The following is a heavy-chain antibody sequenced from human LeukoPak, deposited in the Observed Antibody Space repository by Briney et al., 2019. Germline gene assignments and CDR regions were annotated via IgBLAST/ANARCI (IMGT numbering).Heavy chain of an antibody. CDR2: IYYSGST. J-gene: IGHJ2*01. CDR3: ARDGHPPVSFRQLGWGLSYWYFDL. V-gene: IGHV4-59*01. D-gene: IGHD7-27*01. CDR1: GGSISSYY. Sequence: RSETLSLTCTVSGGSISSYYWSWIRQPLGKGLEWIGYIYYSGSTNYNPSLKSRVTISVDTSKNQFSLKLSSVTAADTAVYYCARDGHPPVSFRQLGWGLSYWYFDLWGRGTLVTVSS.